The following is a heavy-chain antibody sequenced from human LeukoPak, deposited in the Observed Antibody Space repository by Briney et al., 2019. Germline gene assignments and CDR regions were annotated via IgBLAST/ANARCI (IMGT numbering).Heavy chain of an antibody. Sequence: SVKVSCKASGGTFSSYAISWVRQAPGQGLEWMGRIIPILGIANYAQKFQGRVTITADKSTSTAYMELSSLRSEDTAVYYCARNGVELRFPLMDVWGKGTTVTVSS. CDR2: IIPILGIA. J-gene: IGHJ6*04. V-gene: IGHV1-69*04. CDR3: ARNGVELRFPLMDV. CDR1: GGTFSSYA. D-gene: IGHD3-3*01.